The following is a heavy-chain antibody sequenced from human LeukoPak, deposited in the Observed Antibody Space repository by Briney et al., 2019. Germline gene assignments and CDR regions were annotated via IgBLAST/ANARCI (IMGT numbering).Heavy chain of an antibody. Sequence: GASVTVSFTASGYTFTGYYMHWVRQAPGQGLEWMGWINPNSGGTNYAQKFQGRVTMTRDTSISTAYMELTRLRSDDTAVYYCARDNGDYWFDYWGQGTLVTVSS. CDR2: INPNSGGT. V-gene: IGHV1-2*02. CDR1: GYTFTGYY. D-gene: IGHD4-17*01. J-gene: IGHJ4*02. CDR3: ARDNGDYWFDY.